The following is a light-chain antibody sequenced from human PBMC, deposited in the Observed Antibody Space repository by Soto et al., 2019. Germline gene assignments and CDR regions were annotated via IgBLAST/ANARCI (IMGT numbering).Light chain of an antibody. V-gene: IGLV2-14*01. CDR1: SSDVGGYNY. CDR3: SSYTSSSTYV. J-gene: IGLJ1*01. CDR2: DVS. Sequence: QSVLTQPASMSGSPGQSITISCTGTSSDVGGYNYVSWYQQHPGKAPKLRIYDVSNRPSGVSNRFSGSKSGNTASLTISGLQAEDEDDYYCSSYTSSSTYVFGTGTKVTVL.